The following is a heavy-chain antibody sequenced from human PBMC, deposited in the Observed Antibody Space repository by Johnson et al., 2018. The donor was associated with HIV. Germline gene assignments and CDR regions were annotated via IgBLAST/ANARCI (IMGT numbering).Heavy chain of an antibody. CDR1: GFTVSSSY. V-gene: IGHV3-66*01. D-gene: IGHD3-10*01. CDR2: IYSDGST. J-gene: IGHJ3*02. Sequence: VHLVESGGGLVQPGGSLRLSCVASGFTVSSSYMSWVRQAPGKGLEWVSVIYSDGSTYYADSVKGRFSISRDNSKKTLSLQMNSLRPEDTAVYYCAKSSSATYYGDAFDMWGQGTMVTVSS. CDR3: AKSSSATYYGDAFDM.